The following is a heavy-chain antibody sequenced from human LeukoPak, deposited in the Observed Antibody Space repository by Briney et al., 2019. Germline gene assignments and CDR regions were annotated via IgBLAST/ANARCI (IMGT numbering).Heavy chain of an antibody. Sequence: QPGGSLRLSCAASGFNVSYNYMSWVRQAPGKGLERVSVLYADGRTYYADSVKGRFTISRDNAKQSLYLQMDTVTAEDTAVYYCVTSWNRQQRDYWGQGILVTVSS. CDR2: LYADGRT. D-gene: IGHD1-1*01. V-gene: IGHV3-66*01. J-gene: IGHJ4*02. CDR3: VTSWNRQQRDY. CDR1: GFNVSYNY.